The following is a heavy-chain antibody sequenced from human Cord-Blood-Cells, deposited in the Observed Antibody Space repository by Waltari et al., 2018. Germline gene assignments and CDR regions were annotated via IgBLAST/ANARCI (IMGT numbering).Heavy chain of an antibody. J-gene: IGHJ4*02. V-gene: IGHV4-34*01. CDR1: GGSFSGYY. D-gene: IGHD1-26*01. Sequence: QVQLQQWGAGMLKPSETLSLTCAVYGGSFSGYYWSWIRQPPGKGLEWIGEINHSGSTNYNPSLNSGFTISVGTSKNQFSLELSSVTAADTAVYYCARGGGSDPFDYWGQGTLVTVAS. CDR2: INHSGST. CDR3: ARGGGSDPFDY.